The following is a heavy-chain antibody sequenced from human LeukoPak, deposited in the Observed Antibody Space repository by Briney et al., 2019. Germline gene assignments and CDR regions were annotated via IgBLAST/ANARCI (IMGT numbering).Heavy chain of an antibody. CDR3: ARDGSNYPSDDAFDI. V-gene: IGHV1-8*01. CDR2: MNPNSGNP. D-gene: IGHD4-11*01. J-gene: IGHJ3*02. Sequence: ASVKVSCKASGYTFTSYNITWVRQAPGQGLEWMGRMNPNSGNPVYAQKFQGRLTMTRNTSISTANMELSSLRSEDTAVYYCARDGSNYPSDDAFDIWGQGTMVAVSS. CDR1: GYTFTSYN.